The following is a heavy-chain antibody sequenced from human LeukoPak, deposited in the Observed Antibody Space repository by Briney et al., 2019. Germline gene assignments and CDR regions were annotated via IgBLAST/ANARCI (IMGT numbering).Heavy chain of an antibody. V-gene: IGHV5-51*01. CDR2: IYPGDSDT. D-gene: IGHD2-21*02. CDR1: GYSFTNYW. CDR3: ARRAYCGGDCYSDY. Sequence: GESLKISCKGPGYSFTNYWIAWVRQMPGKGLEWMGIIYPGDSDTRYSPSFQGQVTISADKSINTAYLQWSSLKASDSAMYYCARRAYCGGDCYSDYWGQGTLVTVSS. J-gene: IGHJ4*02.